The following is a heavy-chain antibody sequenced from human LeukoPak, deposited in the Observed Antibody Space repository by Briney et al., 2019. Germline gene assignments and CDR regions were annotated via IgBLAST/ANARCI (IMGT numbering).Heavy chain of an antibody. CDR1: GFTLSNYA. CDR3: ARRRYLAFDI. V-gene: IGHV4-34*01. Sequence: GSLRLSCAASGFTLSNYAMSWVRQAPGKGLEWIGEINHSGSTNYNPSLKSRVTISVDTSKNQFFLKLSSVTAADTAVYYCARRRYLAFDIWGQGTMVTVSS. CDR2: INHSGST. J-gene: IGHJ3*02. D-gene: IGHD1-20*01.